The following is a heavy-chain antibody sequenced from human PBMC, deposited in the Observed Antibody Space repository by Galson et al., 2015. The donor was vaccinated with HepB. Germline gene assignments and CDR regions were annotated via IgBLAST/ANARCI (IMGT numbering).Heavy chain of an antibody. D-gene: IGHD2-2*02. V-gene: IGHV4-39*01. CDR3: ARHDSTLYCSSTSCYSVVWDAGAFDI. CDR1: GGSISSSSYY. J-gene: IGHJ3*02. Sequence: LSLTCTVSGGSISSSSYYWGWIRQPPGKGLEWIGSIYYSGSTYYNPSLKSRVTISVDTSKNQFSLKLSSVTAADTAVYYCARHDSTLYCSSTSCYSVVWDAGAFDIWGQGTMVTVSS. CDR2: IYYSGST.